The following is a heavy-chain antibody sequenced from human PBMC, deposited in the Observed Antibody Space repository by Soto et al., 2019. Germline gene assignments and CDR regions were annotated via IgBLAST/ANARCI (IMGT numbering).Heavy chain of an antibody. CDR3: ARARANSWYDFDS. CDR2: VFSSGIT. Sequence: QVQLRESGPGLVKSSETLSLTCTVSHGSLSPHYWSWIRQPAGKGLEWVGRVFSSGITKYNPSLMSRVTMSVETSKNLFSLNLTSVTAADTAIYYCARARANSWYDFDSWGRGVPVTVSS. J-gene: IGHJ4*02. D-gene: IGHD6-13*01. CDR1: HGSLSPHY. V-gene: IGHV4-4*07.